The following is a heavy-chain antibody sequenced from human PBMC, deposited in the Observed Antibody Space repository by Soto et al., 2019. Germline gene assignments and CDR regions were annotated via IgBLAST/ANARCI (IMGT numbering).Heavy chain of an antibody. V-gene: IGHV3-23*01. CDR2: ISGTASRT. Sequence: GGSLRLSCAGSGFTPTTTPLSWVRQPPGKGLEWVTTISGTASRTYYVDSVKGRSFISRDNSKNTVTLQMNNLTVDDTAVYYCATSFRYFDNWGQGTRVTVSS. D-gene: IGHD3-9*01. J-gene: IGHJ4*02. CDR1: GFTPTTTP. CDR3: ATSFRYFDN.